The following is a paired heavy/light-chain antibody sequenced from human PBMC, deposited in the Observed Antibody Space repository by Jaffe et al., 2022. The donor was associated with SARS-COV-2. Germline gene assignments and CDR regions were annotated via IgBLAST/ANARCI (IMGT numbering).Heavy chain of an antibody. J-gene: IGHJ4*02. Sequence: EVQLVESGGGLVKPGGSLRLSCAGSGFTFSSYSMNWVRQAPGKGLEWVSSISSSSTYIYYADSVKGRFTISRDNAKNSLYLQMNSLRAEDTAVYYCARGGLRFLEWLLYEVDYWGQGTLVTVSS. CDR1: GFTFSSYS. CDR3: ARGGLRFLEWLLYEVDY. D-gene: IGHD3-3*01. CDR2: ISSSSTYI. V-gene: IGHV3-21*01.
Light chain of an antibody. Sequence: EIVLTQSPGTLSLSPGERATLSCRASQSVSSSYLAWYQQKPGQAPRLLIYGASSRATDIPDRFSGSGSGTDFTLTISRLEPEDFAVYYCQQYGSSLYTFGQGTKLEIK. J-gene: IGKJ2*01. CDR2: GAS. CDR3: QQYGSSLYT. V-gene: IGKV3-20*01. CDR1: QSVSSSY.